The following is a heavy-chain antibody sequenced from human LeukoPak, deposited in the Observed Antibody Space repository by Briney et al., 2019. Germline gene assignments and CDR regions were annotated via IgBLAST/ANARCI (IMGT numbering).Heavy chain of an antibody. CDR3: AKRVVPARHFDY. CDR2: ISGSGGGT. Sequence: GGSLRLSCAASGFTFSSYAMSWVRQAPGKGLEWVSAISGSGGGTYYADSVKGRFTISRDNSKNTLYLQMNSLRAEDTAVYYCAKRVVPARHFDYWGQGTLVTVSS. J-gene: IGHJ4*02. V-gene: IGHV3-23*01. CDR1: GFTFSSYA. D-gene: IGHD2-2*01.